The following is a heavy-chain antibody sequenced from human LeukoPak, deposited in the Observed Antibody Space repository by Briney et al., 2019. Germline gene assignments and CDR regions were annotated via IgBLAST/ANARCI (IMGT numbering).Heavy chain of an antibody. Sequence: GGSLRLSCAASGFTFSNYEMHWVRQAPGKGLEWVSYISSSGSDIYYADSVKGRFTISRDNAKNSLYLQMNSLRAEDTAVYYCARVAVVGYCSGGSCFYYMDVWGKGTTVTVSS. V-gene: IGHV3-48*03. CDR2: ISSSGSDI. CDR3: ARVAVVGYCSGGSCFYYMDV. CDR1: GFTFSNYE. D-gene: IGHD2-15*01. J-gene: IGHJ6*03.